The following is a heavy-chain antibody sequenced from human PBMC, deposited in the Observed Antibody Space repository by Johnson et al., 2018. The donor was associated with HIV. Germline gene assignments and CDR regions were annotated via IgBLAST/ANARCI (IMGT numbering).Heavy chain of an antibody. CDR1: GFTFSSYA. CDR3: ARDRTSRQGGAFDI. V-gene: IGHV3-48*02. CDR2: ISGSGTTI. J-gene: IGHJ3*02. Sequence: VQLVESGGGVVQPGMSLRLSCAASGFTFSSYAMSWVRQAPGKGLEWVSAISGSGTTIYYTDSVKGRFTVSRDNAKNSMYLQMDSLRDDDTAVYYCARDRTSRQGGAFDIWGQGTMVTVSS.